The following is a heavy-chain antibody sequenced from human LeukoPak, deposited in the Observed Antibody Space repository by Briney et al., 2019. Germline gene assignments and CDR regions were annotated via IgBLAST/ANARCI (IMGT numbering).Heavy chain of an antibody. D-gene: IGHD2-15*01. CDR3: AKDQGQAVVPRRFDY. J-gene: IGHJ4*02. V-gene: IGHV3-23*01. CDR2: IYYSGGNT. Sequence: GGSLRLSCAASGFTFSTYAMSWVRQAPGKGLEWVSTIYYSGGNTYSADSVKGRFTISRDNAKNTLYLQMNSPRAEDTAVYYCAKDQGQAVVPRRFDYWGQGTLVTVSS. CDR1: GFTFSTYA.